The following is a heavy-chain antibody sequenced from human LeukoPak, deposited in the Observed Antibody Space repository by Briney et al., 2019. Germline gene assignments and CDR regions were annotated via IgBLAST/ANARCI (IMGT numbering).Heavy chain of an antibody. V-gene: IGHV3-30-3*01. D-gene: IGHD4-11*01. CDR3: ARDWSSKYPYYYGMDV. Sequence: GRSLRLSCAASEFTFSSYAMHWVRQAPGKGLEWMAVISYDGSSRYYADSVKGRFTISRDNSKNTLYLQMNSLGVEDTAVYYCARDWSSKYPYYYGMDVWGQGTTVTVSS. CDR2: ISYDGSSR. CDR1: EFTFSSYA. J-gene: IGHJ6*02.